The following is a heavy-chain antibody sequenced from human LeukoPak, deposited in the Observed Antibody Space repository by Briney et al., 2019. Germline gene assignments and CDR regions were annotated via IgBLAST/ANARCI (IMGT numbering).Heavy chain of an antibody. CDR1: GYSFTTYK. V-gene: IGHV1-3*01. J-gene: IGHJ4*02. Sequence: ASVKVSCKASGYSFTTYKIHWVRQAPAQRLEWMGWINAGNGDTKYSQKWQGSVTITRDTSATTAHMELSSLRSEDTAVYYCAGGGGVNSPFDNWGQGTLVTVSS. CDR3: AGGGGVNSPFDN. D-gene: IGHD2-21*01. CDR2: INAGNGDT.